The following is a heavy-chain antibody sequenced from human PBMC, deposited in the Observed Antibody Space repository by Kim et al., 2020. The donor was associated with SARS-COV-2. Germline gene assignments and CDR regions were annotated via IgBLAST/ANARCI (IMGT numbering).Heavy chain of an antibody. D-gene: IGHD6-13*01. V-gene: IGHV3-30*03. J-gene: IGHJ4*02. CDR3: ASGAGSWANTIDY. Sequence: YADSVKGRFTISRDNSKNTLYLQMNSLRAEDTAVYYCASGAGSWANTIDYWGQGTLVTVSS.